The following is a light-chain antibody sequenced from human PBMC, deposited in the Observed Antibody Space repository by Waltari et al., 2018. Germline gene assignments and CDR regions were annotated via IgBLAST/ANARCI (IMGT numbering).Light chain of an antibody. CDR2: NND. CDR3: AAWDDSRNGPV. J-gene: IGLJ3*02. Sequence: QSVLTQPPPASGTPGQRVTISCSGSSSNIGGNPVNWYQQLPGTAPKLLIYNNDQRPSGVPDRFSGSKSGTSASLAISGLQSEDEADYYCAAWDDSRNGPVFGGGTKLPVL. V-gene: IGLV1-44*01. CDR1: SSNIGGNP.